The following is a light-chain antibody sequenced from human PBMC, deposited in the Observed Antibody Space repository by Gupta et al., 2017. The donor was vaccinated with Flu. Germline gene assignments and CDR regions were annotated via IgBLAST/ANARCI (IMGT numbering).Light chain of an antibody. Sequence: DIQMTQSPSSLPASVGDRVAITCRASQSISSYLNWYQQKPGKAPELLIYAASRVQSEVPSRFSGSGSVTDFTLTIIRLQAEDSATFFCRERDSEPYTFGQGTKLEIK. J-gene: IGKJ2*01. CDR3: RERDSEPYT. CDR1: QSISSY. V-gene: IGKV1-39*01. CDR2: AAS.